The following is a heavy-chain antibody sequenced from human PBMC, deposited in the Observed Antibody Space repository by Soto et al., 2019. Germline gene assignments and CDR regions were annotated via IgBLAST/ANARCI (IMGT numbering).Heavy chain of an antibody. Sequence: PGESLKISCKGSGYSFTSYWIGWVRQMPGKGLEWMGIIYPGDSDTRYSPSFQGQVTISADNSISTAYLQWSSLKASDTAMYYCARHGQQLETYYYYYGMDVWGQGTTVTVSS. CDR3: ARHGQQLETYYYYYGMDV. CDR2: IYPGDSDT. CDR1: GYSFTSYW. D-gene: IGHD6-13*01. J-gene: IGHJ6*02. V-gene: IGHV5-51*01.